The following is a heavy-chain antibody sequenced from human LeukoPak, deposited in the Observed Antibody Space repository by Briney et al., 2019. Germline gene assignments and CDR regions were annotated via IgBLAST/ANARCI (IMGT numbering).Heavy chain of an antibody. D-gene: IGHD2-21*01. V-gene: IGHV3-33*01. CDR2: ISYDGGAK. CDR3: ARDSPHTGSFCVFDF. J-gene: IGHJ3*01. Sequence: GRSLRLSCAASGFTFTSYGMHWVRQAPGKGLEWVAVISYDGGAKYYADSVKGRFTISRDNSKNTLYLQMNSVRAEDTAVYYCARDSPHTGSFCVFDFWGQGTMVTVSS. CDR1: GFTFTSYG.